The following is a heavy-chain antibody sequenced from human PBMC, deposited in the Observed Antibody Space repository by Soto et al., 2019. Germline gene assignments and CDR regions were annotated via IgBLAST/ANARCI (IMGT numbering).Heavy chain of an antibody. J-gene: IGHJ4*02. V-gene: IGHV1-3*01. D-gene: IGHD2-15*01. Sequence: PVKVSPKSPGSTLTSRGMNWLLQARGHRLAWRGWINGGNGDTKCSQRFQDRVTITRDTSANTVYMELSSLTSEDTDIYYWARGPLSLCSADLRWGRGTPVTVSS. CDR2: INGGNGDT. CDR1: GSTLTSRG. CDR3: ARGPLSLCSADLR.